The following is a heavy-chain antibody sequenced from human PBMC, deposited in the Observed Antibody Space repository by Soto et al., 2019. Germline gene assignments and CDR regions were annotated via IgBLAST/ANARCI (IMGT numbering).Heavy chain of an antibody. J-gene: IGHJ4*02. V-gene: IGHV3-21*01. D-gene: IGHD5-12*01. Sequence: GSLRLSCAASGFTFSSYSMNWVRQAPGKGLEWVSSISSSSSYIYYADSVKGRFTISRDNAKNSLYLQMNSLRAEDTAVYYCARSRDGYNYGTDYWGQGTLVTVSS. CDR3: ARSRDGYNYGTDY. CDR2: ISSSSSYI. CDR1: GFTFSSYS.